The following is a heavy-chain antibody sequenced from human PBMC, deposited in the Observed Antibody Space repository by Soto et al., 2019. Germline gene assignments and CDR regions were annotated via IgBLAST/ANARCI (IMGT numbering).Heavy chain of an antibody. CDR1: GGTFSSNA. J-gene: IGHJ6*02. CDR2: IIPIFGTA. V-gene: IGHV1-69*06. D-gene: IGHD1-20*01. Sequence: QVQLVQSGAEVKNTGSSVKVSCTASGGTFSSNAISWVRQAPGQGLEWMGWIIPIFGTANYAQKFQGRVKITSDKSTSTAYLELSSLRSEDTAVYYCASGMCYYDGIDVWAQWTSVTVSS. CDR3: ASGMCYYDGIDV.